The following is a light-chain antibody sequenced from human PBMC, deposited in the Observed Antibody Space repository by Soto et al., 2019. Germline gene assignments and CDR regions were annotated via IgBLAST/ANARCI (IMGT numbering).Light chain of an antibody. CDR2: VTS. J-gene: IGKJ1*01. V-gene: IGKV1-39*01. CDR3: QQTFSAPGT. Sequence: DIQMTQSPSSLSASVGDRVSVTCRTSQNITKFLNWYQEKPGKAPKVLIYVTSNLENGVPSRFSGSGSGTHFTLSISSLQPEDFGTYYCQQTFSAPGTFGPGTRVEVK. CDR1: QNITKF.